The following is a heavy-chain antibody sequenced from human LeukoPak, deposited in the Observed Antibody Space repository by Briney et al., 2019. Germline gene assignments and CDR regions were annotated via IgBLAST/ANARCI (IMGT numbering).Heavy chain of an antibody. D-gene: IGHD1-1*01. CDR1: GFTFRSSG. J-gene: IGHJ4*02. CDR2: IWYDGNEI. CDR3: AREQQGRRAAFDY. V-gene: IGHV3-30*02. Sequence: GGSLRLSCAASGFTFRSSGMHWVRQTPGKGLEWVAFIWYDGNEIYYADSVKGRFTISRDNSRNTLYLQMNSLRTEDTAVYYCAREQQGRRAAFDYWGQGTPVTVSS.